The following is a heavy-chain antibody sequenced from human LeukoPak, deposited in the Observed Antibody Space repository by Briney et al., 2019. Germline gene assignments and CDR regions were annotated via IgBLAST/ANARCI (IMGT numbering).Heavy chain of an antibody. D-gene: IGHD6-19*01. CDR3: ARVDSSGWYYADYYYYGMDV. CDR2: IKQDGSEK. J-gene: IGHJ6*02. V-gene: IGHV3-7*05. Sequence: GGSLRLSCAASGFTFSSYWMSWVRQAPGKGLEWVANIKQDGSEKYYVDSVKGRFTISRDNAKNSLYLQMNSLRAEDTAVYYCARVDSSGWYYADYYYYGMDVWGQGTTVTVSS. CDR1: GFTFSSYW.